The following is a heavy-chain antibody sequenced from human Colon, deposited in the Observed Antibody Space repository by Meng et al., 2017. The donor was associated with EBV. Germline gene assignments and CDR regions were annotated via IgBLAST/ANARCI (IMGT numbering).Heavy chain of an antibody. CDR3: ARVPTTGYKDH. J-gene: IGHJ4*02. D-gene: IGHD3-9*01. Sequence: QLLLQQLGAGLLKPSESLSLPCTVNGGYFSGYVWSWVRQPPGKGMEWIGEVSHPGSANYNPSLKSRVTISVDASEKQFSLRLTSVTAADSAVYYCARVPTTGYKDHWGQGTLVTVSS. CDR1: GGYFSGYV. V-gene: IGHV4-34*01. CDR2: VSHPGSA.